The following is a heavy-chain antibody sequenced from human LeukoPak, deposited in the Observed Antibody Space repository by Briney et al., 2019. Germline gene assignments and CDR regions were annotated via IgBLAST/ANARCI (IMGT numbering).Heavy chain of an antibody. D-gene: IGHD5-18*01. CDR3: ARDDDSYGKFDY. CDR1: GFTFSSYS. V-gene: IGHV3-21*01. J-gene: IGHJ4*02. CDR2: ISSSSSYI. Sequence: GGSLRLSCAASGFTFSSYSMNWVRQAPGKGLEWVSSISSSSSYIYYADSVKGRFTISRNNAKNSLYLQMNSLRVEDTAMYYCARDDDSYGKFDYWGQGTLVTVSS.